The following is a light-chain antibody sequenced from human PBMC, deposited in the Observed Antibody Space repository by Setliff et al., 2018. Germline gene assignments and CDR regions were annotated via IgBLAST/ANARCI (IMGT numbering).Light chain of an antibody. CDR2: EVT. CDR3: SSYAGSNNFGV. CDR1: SSDVGGYNS. Sequence: QSVLTQPPSASGSPGQSVTISCTGTSSDVGGYNSVSWYQQHPGKAPKLMIYEVTYQPSGVPDRFSGSKSGNTASLTVSGLQAEDEADYYCSSYAGSNNFGVFGGGTKVTVL. J-gene: IGLJ2*01. V-gene: IGLV2-8*01.